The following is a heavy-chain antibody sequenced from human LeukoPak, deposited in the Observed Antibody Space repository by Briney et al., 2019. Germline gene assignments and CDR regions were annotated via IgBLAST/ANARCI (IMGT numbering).Heavy chain of an antibody. CDR2: IHSGGTT. CDR3: ATAPRGVYGVMALDF. V-gene: IGHV3-53*01. J-gene: IGHJ4*02. Sequence: GASLRLSCVGSGLTVSDSYMYWVRQAPGKGLEWVSVIHSGGTTAFADSVKGRFTISRDHSKNTLYLQMNSLRAEDTAVYYCATAPRGVYGVMALDFWGQGTLVTVSS. CDR1: GLTVSDSY. D-gene: IGHD3-10*01.